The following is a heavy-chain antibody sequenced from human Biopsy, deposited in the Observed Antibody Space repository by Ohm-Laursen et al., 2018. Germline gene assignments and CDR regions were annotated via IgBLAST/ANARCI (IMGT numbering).Heavy chain of an antibody. V-gene: IGHV4-59*08. CDR1: GDSITSYF. J-gene: IGHJ3*01. CDR2: IYYRGNT. D-gene: IGHD3-10*01. Sequence: TPSLTCIVSGDSITSYFWNWIRQAPGKGLEWIGNIYYRGNTNYSPSLKSRATISLDSSKNHFSMNLNSVTATDTAVYYCARRLPLRGFAFDVWGQGTVVTVS. CDR3: ARRLPLRGFAFDV.